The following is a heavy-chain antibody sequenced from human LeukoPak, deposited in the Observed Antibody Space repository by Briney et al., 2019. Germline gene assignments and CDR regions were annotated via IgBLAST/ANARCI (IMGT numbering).Heavy chain of an antibody. CDR2: IYYSGTT. CDR3: ARQADDSSSSLVYFDY. V-gene: IGHV4-59*08. D-gene: IGHD6-6*01. J-gene: IGHJ4*02. Sequence: PSETLSLTCAVSGGSISSHYWSWLRQPPGKGLEWIGFIYYSGTTKYNPSLKSRVTISADTSKNQFYLKLSSVTAADTAVYYCARQADDSSSSLVYFDYWGQGTLVTVSS. CDR1: GGSISSHY.